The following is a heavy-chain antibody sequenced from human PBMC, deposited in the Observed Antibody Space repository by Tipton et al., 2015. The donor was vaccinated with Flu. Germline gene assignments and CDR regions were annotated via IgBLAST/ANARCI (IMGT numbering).Heavy chain of an antibody. CDR2: IYYSGRT. CDR1: GGSISSGGYY. J-gene: IGHJ3*02. Sequence: TLSLTCTVSGGSISSGGYYRSWIRQHPGKGLEWIGYIYYSGRTYYNPSLKSRVTISVDTSKNQFSLKLSSVTAADTAVYYCARWGGDDYIWGSYRFQIWCQGTMVTVT. D-gene: IGHD3-16*02. V-gene: IGHV4-31*03. CDR3: ARWGGDDYIWGSYRFQI.